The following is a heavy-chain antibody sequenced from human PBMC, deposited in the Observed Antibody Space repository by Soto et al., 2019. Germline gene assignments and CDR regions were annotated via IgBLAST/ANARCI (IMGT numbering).Heavy chain of an antibody. J-gene: IGHJ6*02. CDR1: RFTCSTYS. D-gene: IGHD2-2*02. V-gene: IGHV3-21*01. CDR2: ISSRSDI. Sequence: PGGSLRLSCVGSRFTCSTYSINWVRQAPGKGLEWVSSISSRSDIYYADSVKGRFTISRDNAKNSVSLQMNSLRAEDTAVYYCAREYTAWPLAYGLDVWGQGTTVTVSS. CDR3: AREYTAWPLAYGLDV.